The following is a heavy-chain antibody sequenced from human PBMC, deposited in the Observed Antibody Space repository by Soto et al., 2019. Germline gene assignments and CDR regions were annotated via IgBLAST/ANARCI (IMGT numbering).Heavy chain of an antibody. Sequence: QITLKESGPTLVRPPQTLTLTCTFSGFSLTSGVGVGWIRQPPGKALEWLALIYWDDDKRYSPSLKNRLTITMDTSKNQVVLTMTNVGPVDTATYFCAHIDPEIVTVGGHGWFDYWGQGTLVTVSS. V-gene: IGHV2-5*02. CDR1: GFSLTSGVG. D-gene: IGHD5-12*01. CDR2: IYWDDDK. CDR3: AHIDPEIVTVGGHGWFDY. J-gene: IGHJ4*02.